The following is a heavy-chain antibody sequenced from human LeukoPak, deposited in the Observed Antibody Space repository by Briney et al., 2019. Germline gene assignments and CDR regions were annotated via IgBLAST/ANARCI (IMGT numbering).Heavy chain of an antibody. V-gene: IGHV3-48*01. CDR2: IAGSDTAT. J-gene: IGHJ3*02. Sequence: PGGSLRLSCAASGFSLSGYGMNWVRQAPGKGLAWVSYIAGSDTATYYVDSVKGRFTISRDNAKNSLYLQMNSLRAEDTAVYYCARAHSGYEWDAFDIWGQGTMVTVSS. D-gene: IGHD5-12*01. CDR3: ARAHSGYEWDAFDI. CDR1: GFSLSGYG.